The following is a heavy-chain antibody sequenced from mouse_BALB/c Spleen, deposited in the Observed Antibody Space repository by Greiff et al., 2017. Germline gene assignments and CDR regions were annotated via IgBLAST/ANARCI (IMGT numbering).Heavy chain of an antibody. Sequence: QVQLQQSGAELMKPGASVKISCKATGYTFSSYWIEWVKQRPGHGLEWIGEILPGSGSTNYNEKFKGKATFTADTSSNTAYMQLSSLTSEDSAVYYCARRYGSSYDYFDYWGQGTTLTVSS. CDR2: ILPGSGST. V-gene: IGHV1-9*01. CDR3: ARRYGSSYDYFDY. J-gene: IGHJ2*01. CDR1: GYTFSSYW. D-gene: IGHD1-1*01.